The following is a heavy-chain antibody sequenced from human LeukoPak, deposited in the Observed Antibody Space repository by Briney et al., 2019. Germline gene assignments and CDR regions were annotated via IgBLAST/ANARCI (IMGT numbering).Heavy chain of an antibody. Sequence: SETLSLTCAVYGGSFSGYYWSWIRQPPGKGLEWIGEINHSGSTNYNPSLKSRVTISVDTSKNQFSLKLSSVTAADTAVYYCARSLGYCSSTSCYHRPFFYMDVWGKGTTVTVSS. CDR2: INHSGST. CDR1: GGSFSGYY. J-gene: IGHJ6*03. V-gene: IGHV4-34*01. CDR3: ARSLGYCSSTSCYHRPFFYMDV. D-gene: IGHD2-2*01.